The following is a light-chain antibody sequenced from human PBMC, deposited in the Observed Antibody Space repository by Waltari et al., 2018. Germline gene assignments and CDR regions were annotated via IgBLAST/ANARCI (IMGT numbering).Light chain of an antibody. CDR1: SSDVGDY. V-gene: IGLV2-8*01. CDR2: EVT. J-gene: IGLJ2*01. Sequence: QSALTQPPSASGSPGQSVTISCTGTSSDVGDYVSWYQQHPGKAPKLMISEVTKRPSGVPDRFSDSKSGSTASLTVSGLQAEDEADYYCSSYAGSNNLVFGGGTKLTVL. CDR3: SSYAGSNNLV.